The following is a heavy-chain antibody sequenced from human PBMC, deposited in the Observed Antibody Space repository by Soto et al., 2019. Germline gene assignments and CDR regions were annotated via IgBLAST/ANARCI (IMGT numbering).Heavy chain of an antibody. J-gene: IGHJ4*02. D-gene: IGHD3-3*01. CDR2: ISAYNGNT. CDR1: GYTFTSYG. Sequence: ASVKVSCKASGYTFTSYGISWVRQAPGQGLEWMGWISAYNGNTNYAQKLQGRVTMTTDTSTSTAYMELRSLRSDDTAVYYCARVSGYDFWSGYYPFDYWGQGTLVTVSS. V-gene: IGHV1-18*01. CDR3: ARVSGYDFWSGYYPFDY.